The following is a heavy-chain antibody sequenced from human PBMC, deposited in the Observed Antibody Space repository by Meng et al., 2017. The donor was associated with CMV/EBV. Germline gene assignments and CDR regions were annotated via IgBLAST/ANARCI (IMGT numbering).Heavy chain of an antibody. D-gene: IGHD3-9*01. CDR1: GFTFSGSA. CDR3: ASNTAEARGYYDILTGGLGVLDV. Sequence: GESLKISCAASGFTFSGSAMHWVRQASGKGLEWVGRIRSKANSYATAYAASVKGRFTISRDDSKNTAYLQMNSLKTEDTAVYYCASNTAEARGYYDILTGGLGVLDVWGQGTTVTVSS. J-gene: IGHJ6*02. V-gene: IGHV3-73*01. CDR2: IRSKANSYAT.